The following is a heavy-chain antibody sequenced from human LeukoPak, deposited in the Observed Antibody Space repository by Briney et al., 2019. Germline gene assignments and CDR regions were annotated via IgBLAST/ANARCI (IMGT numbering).Heavy chain of an antibody. CDR1: GYTFTGYH. J-gene: IGHJ4*02. Sequence: ASVKVSCKASGYTFTGYHMHWVRQAPGQGLEWMGRINPNSGGTNYAQKFQGRVTMTRDTSISTAYMKLSRLRSDDTAVYYCARDYCSSTSCLFDYWGQGTLVTVSS. CDR3: ARDYCSSTSCLFDY. D-gene: IGHD2-2*01. CDR2: INPNSGGT. V-gene: IGHV1-2*06.